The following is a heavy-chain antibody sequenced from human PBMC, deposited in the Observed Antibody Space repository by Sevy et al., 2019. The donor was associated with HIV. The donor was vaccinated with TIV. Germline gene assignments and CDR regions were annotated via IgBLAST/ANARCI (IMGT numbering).Heavy chain of an antibody. J-gene: IGHJ5*02. CDR3: ADSLYGDYTNYFDP. CDR2: IHWDDDK. V-gene: IGHV2-5*02. Sequence: SGPTLVNPTQTLTLTCTFSGFSLTTSGMGVGWIRQPPGKALEWLALIHWDDDKDYSPSLMSRLTITKDTSKNQVFLTMTNTDPLDTATHYCADSLYGDYTNYFDPWGQGTLVTVSS. D-gene: IGHD4-4*01. CDR1: GFSLTTSGMG.